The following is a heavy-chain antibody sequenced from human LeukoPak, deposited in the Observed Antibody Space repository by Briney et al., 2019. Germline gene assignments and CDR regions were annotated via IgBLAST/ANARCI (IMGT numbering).Heavy chain of an antibody. J-gene: IGHJ4*02. D-gene: IGHD3-10*01. Sequence: PGGSLRLSCAASGFTFSSYAMHWLRQAPGKALEGVAVISYGGSNKYYADSVKGRFTISRDNSKNTLYLQMNSLRAEDTAVYYCARDRLWFGELLPSDYWGQGTLVTVSS. CDR1: GFTFSSYA. CDR2: ISYGGSNK. CDR3: ARDRLWFGELLPSDY. V-gene: IGHV3-30-3*01.